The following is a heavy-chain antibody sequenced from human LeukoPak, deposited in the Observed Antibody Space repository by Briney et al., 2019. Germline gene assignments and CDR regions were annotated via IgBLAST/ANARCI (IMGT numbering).Heavy chain of an antibody. D-gene: IGHD2-2*01. Sequence: PSETLSLTCAVYGGSFSGYYWSWIRQPPGKGLEWIGEINHSGSTNYNPSLKSRVTISVDTSKNQFSLKLSSVTAADSAVFYCARGVPAAATGAFDIWGQGTMVTVSS. CDR3: ARGVPAAATGAFDI. CDR1: GGSFSGYY. V-gene: IGHV4-34*01. CDR2: INHSGST. J-gene: IGHJ3*02.